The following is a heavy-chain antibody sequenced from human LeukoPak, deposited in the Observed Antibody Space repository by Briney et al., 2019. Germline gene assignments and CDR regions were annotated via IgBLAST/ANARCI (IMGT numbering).Heavy chain of an antibody. CDR2: ISSSSAFI. D-gene: IGHD6-13*01. V-gene: IGHV3-21*04. J-gene: IGHJ3*02. CDR1: GFTFSSYS. Sequence: GESLRLSCAASGFTFSSYSMNWVRQAPGKGLEWVSVISSSSAFIYYADSVKGRFTISRDNAKNSLYLQMNNLRAEDTAVYYCARWGTYSSSWLGAFDIWGQGTMVTASS. CDR3: ARWGTYSSSWLGAFDI.